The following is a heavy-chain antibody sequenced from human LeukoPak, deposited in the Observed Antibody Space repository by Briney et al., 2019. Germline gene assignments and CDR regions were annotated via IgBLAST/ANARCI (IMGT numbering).Heavy chain of an antibody. CDR3: ARDSSILRFLEWFQIGDAFDI. CDR1: GFTFSSYA. J-gene: IGHJ3*02. CDR2: ISYDGSNK. V-gene: IGHV3-30-3*01. Sequence: GGSLRLSCAASGFTFSSYAMHWVRQAPGKGLEWVAVISYDGSNKYYADSVKGRFTISRDNSKNTLYLPTNSLRAEDTAVYYCARDSSILRFLEWFQIGDAFDIWGQGTMVTVSS. D-gene: IGHD3-3*01.